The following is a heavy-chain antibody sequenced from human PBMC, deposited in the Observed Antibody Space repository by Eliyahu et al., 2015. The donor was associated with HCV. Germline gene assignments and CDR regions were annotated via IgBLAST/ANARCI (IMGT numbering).Heavy chain of an antibody. CDR2: ISAYNGNT. CDR1: GYTFTSFG. J-gene: IGHJ4*02. CDR3: ARDLGDVPGSFFDY. Sequence: QVQLVQSGAEVKKPGASVKVSCKASGYTFTSFGIGWMRQAPGQGPEGMGWISAYNGNTNYAQKFQGRVTMTTDISTSTAYMELTSLRSDDTAVYYCARDLGDVPGSFFDYWGQGTLVTVSS. D-gene: IGHD1-14*01. V-gene: IGHV1-18*01.